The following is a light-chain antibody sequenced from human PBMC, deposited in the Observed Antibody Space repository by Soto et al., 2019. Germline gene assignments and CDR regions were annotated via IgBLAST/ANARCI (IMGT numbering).Light chain of an antibody. CDR1: SGHSSYA. J-gene: IGLJ3*02. CDR3: QTWGTGPWV. V-gene: IGLV4-69*01. Sequence: QPVLTQSPSASASLGASVKLTCTLSSGHSSYAIAWHQQQPEKGPRYLMKLNSDGSHSKGDGIPDRFSGSNSGAERYLTIASLQSEDDADYYCQTWGTGPWVFGGGTKLTVL. CDR2: LNSDGSH.